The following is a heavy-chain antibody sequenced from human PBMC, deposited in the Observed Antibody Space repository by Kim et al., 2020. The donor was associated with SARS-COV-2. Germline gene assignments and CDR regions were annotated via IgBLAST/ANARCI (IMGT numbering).Heavy chain of an antibody. Sequence: SETLSLTCAVSGDSITNNHWWNWVRQSPGKGLEWIGEVYHSGDTNYNPSLKSRVTILVDKSRNQFSLRLNSLTAADTAIYYCARGERYYGSGSFWLFEYWGQGILVSVSS. J-gene: IGHJ4*02. D-gene: IGHD3-10*01. V-gene: IGHV4-4*02. CDR1: GDSITNNHW. CDR3: ARGERYYGSGSFWLFEY. CDR2: VYHSGDT.